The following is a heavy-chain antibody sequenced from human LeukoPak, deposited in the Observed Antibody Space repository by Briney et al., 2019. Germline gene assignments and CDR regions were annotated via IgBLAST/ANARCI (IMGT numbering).Heavy chain of an antibody. Sequence: SETLSLTCTVSGGSISSSSYYWGWIRQPPGKGLEWIGSIYYSGSTYYNPSLKSRVTISVDTSKNQFSLKLSSVTAADTAVYYCARAQGRYYFDYWGQGTLVTVSS. J-gene: IGHJ4*02. CDR3: ARAQGRYYFDY. CDR2: IYYSGST. D-gene: IGHD7-27*01. CDR1: GGSISSSSYY. V-gene: IGHV4-39*07.